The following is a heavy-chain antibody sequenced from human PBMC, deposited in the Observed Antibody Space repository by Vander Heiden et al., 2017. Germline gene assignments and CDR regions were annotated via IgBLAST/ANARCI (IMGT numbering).Heavy chain of an antibody. CDR3: AKGIEIYSTFEY. Sequence: EVQLLESGGGLVQPGGSLRPPCVPSGLTYSIDAMSWVRQAAGKGLEWLSLIRGGGEFMEYAESVKGRFTISRDNSKNTVYLQMGSLRAEDTAVYYCAKGIEIYSTFEYWGQGILVTVSS. J-gene: IGHJ4*02. V-gene: IGHV3-23*01. D-gene: IGHD4-4*01. CDR1: GLTYSIDA. CDR2: IRGGGEFM.